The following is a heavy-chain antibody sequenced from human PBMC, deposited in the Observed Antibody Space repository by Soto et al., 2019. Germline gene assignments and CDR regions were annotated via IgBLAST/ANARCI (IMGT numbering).Heavy chain of an antibody. CDR2: ISAYNGNT. V-gene: IGHV1-18*04. D-gene: IGHD3-9*01. CDR3: ARTILVDWFDP. Sequence: GASVKVSCKASGYTFTSYGISWVRQAPGQGLGWMGWISAYNGNTNCAQKLQGRVTMTTDTSTSTAYMELRSLRSDDTAVYYCARTILVDWFDPWGQGTLVTVSS. CDR1: GYTFTSYG. J-gene: IGHJ5*02.